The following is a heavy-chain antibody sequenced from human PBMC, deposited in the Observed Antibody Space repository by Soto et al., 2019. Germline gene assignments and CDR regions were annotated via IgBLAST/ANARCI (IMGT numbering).Heavy chain of an antibody. Sequence: GGSLRLSCAASGFTFSSYWMSWVRQAPGKGLEWVANIKQDGSEKYYVDSVKGRFTISRDNAKNSLYLQMNSLRAEDTAVYYCARDLLRGFNWFDPWGQGTMVTVS. D-gene: IGHD5-12*01. V-gene: IGHV3-7*01. CDR1: GFTFSSYW. CDR2: IKQDGSEK. J-gene: IGHJ5*02. CDR3: ARDLLRGFNWFDP.